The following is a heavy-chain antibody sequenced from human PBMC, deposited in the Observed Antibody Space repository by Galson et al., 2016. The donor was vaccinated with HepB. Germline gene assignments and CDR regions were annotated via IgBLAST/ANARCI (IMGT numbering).Heavy chain of an antibody. CDR1: GFTFSTYW. CDR2: IKHDGSKK. V-gene: IGHV3-7*01. D-gene: IGHD2/OR15-2a*01. Sequence: SLRLSCATSGFTFSTYWMAWVRQAPGKGLEWVANIKHDGSKKNYVDSVEGRFTISRDNAKNSLYLQMNSLRAEDTAVYYCARDSNFDYWGQGTLVTVSS. J-gene: IGHJ4*02. CDR3: ARDSNFDY.